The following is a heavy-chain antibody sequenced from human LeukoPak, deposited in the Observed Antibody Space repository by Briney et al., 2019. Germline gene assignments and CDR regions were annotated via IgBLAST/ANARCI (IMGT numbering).Heavy chain of an antibody. CDR2: INHRGST. CDR1: GGSFSGYY. V-gene: IGHV4-34*01. J-gene: IGHJ4*02. D-gene: IGHD2-15*01. Sequence: SETLSLTCAVYGGSFSGYYWTWIRQTPGKGLEWIGEINHRGSTNYNPSLESRVTISVDTSKNHFSLNLTSVTAADTAVYYCASGGWYRGYWGQGTLVTVSS. CDR3: ASGGWYRGY.